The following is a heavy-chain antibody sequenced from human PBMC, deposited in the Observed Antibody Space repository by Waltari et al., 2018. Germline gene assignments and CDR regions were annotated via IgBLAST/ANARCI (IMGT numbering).Heavy chain of an antibody. D-gene: IGHD3-10*01. CDR3: ARGYGSGGAYYYGMDV. Sequence: QVTLKESGPALVKPTQTLTLTCTFSGFSLSTSGMRVSWIRQPPGKALEWLARIDWDDDKFYSTSLKTRLTISKDTSKNQVVLTMTNMDPVDTATYYCARGYGSGGAYYYGMDVWGQGTTVTVSS. J-gene: IGHJ6*02. CDR1: GFSLSTSGMR. V-gene: IGHV2-70*04. CDR2: IDWDDDK.